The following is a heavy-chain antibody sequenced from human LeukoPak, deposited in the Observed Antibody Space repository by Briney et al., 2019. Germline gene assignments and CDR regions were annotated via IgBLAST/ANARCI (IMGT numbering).Heavy chain of an antibody. J-gene: IGHJ5*02. CDR1: GFTFSNYA. D-gene: IGHD3-10*01. CDR2: ISSSSSYI. Sequence: GGSLRLSCAASGFTFSNYAMSWVRQAPGKGLEWVSSISSSSSYIYYADSVKGRFTISSDNAKNSLYLQMNSLRAEDTAVYYCASAPRPLWFGEFQSGFDPWGQGTLVTVSS. CDR3: ASAPRPLWFGEFQSGFDP. V-gene: IGHV3-21*01.